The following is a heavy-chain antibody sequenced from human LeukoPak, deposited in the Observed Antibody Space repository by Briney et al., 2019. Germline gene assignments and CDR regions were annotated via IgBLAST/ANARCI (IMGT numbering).Heavy chain of an antibody. D-gene: IGHD2-2*01. CDR2: IYTSGST. V-gene: IGHV4-4*07. CDR3: AKEDIEVVPAAMGGYYYYYMDV. Sequence: SETLSLTCTVSGGSTSSYYWSWIRQPAGKGLEWIGRIYTSGSTNYNPSLKSRVTMSVDTSKNQFSLKLSSVTAADTAVYYCAKEDIEVVPAAMGGYYYYYMDVWGKGTTVTVSS. J-gene: IGHJ6*03. CDR1: GGSTSSYY.